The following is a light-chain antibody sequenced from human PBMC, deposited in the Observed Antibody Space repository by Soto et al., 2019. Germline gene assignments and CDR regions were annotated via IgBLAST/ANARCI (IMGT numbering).Light chain of an antibody. V-gene: IGKV1-39*01. CDR1: HVISIY. CDR2: SAS. CDR3: QQSINYPWT. J-gene: IGKJ1*01. Sequence: DIRMTQTPTSLSASVGDRVTITCRAAHVISIYVNWYHQRPGQVPTLLIHSASTLQNGVPSRFYGRGSGTEFTLTIASLQPEDVGTYYCQQSINYPWTFGQGTKVEIQ.